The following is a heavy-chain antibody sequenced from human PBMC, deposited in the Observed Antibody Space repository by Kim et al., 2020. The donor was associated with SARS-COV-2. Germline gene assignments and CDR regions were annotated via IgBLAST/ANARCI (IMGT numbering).Heavy chain of an antibody. Sequence: GGSLRLSCAASGFPFSTYWMYWVRQAPGKGLEWVVNIKYDGSDKYYVDSVKGRFTVSRDNAKNSLYLHMTSLRAEDTAVYFCARDRLGGYAMAAWGPG. CDR1: GFPFSTYW. D-gene: IGHD5-18*01. CDR3: ARDRLGGYAMAA. J-gene: IGHJ3*01. CDR2: IKYDGSDK. V-gene: IGHV3-7*05.